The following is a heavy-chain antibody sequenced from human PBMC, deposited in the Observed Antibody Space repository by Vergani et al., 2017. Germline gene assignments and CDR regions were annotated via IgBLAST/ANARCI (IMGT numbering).Heavy chain of an antibody. CDR2: ISSDGSNK. Sequence: QVQLVESGGGVVQPGRSLRLSCAASGFTFSSSGMHWVRQAPGKGLGWVAVISSDGSNKYYADSVKGRFTISRDNSTNTLYLQRNSLRAEDTAVYYCARVFPDYDYGMDVWGQGTTVTVSS. CDR1: GFTFSSSG. V-gene: IGHV3-30*03. CDR3: ARVFPDYDYGMDV. J-gene: IGHJ6*02.